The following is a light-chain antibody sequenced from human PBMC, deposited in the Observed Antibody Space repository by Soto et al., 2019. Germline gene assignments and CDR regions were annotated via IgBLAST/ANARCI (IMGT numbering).Light chain of an antibody. CDR1: QSVFNNN. V-gene: IGKV3-20*01. J-gene: IGKJ2*01. Sequence: EIVLTQSPGTLSLSPGERATLSCRASQSVFNNNLAWYQQKPGQPPRLLMFGASSRATGIPDRFSGSGSGTDFTLTIIRLDPEDFSIYHCRQYGCSPRTFGQGTKLEIK. CDR3: RQYGCSPRT. CDR2: GAS.